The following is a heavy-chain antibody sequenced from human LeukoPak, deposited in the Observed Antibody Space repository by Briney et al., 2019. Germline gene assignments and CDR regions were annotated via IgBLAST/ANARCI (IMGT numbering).Heavy chain of an antibody. D-gene: IGHD6-19*01. Sequence: AGGSLRLSCAASGFAFDDYGMSWVRQAPGKGLEWVSGINWNGGSTGYADSVKGRFTISRDNAKNSLYLQMNSLRAEDTALYYCARGYSSGWYDMSGYWGQGTLVTVSS. J-gene: IGHJ4*02. CDR3: ARGYSSGWYDMSGY. CDR1: GFAFDDYG. CDR2: INWNGGST. V-gene: IGHV3-20*04.